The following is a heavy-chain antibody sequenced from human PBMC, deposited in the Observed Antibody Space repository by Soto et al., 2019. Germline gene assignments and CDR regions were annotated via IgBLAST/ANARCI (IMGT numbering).Heavy chain of an antibody. CDR2: INPSGGST. D-gene: IGHD5-18*01. CDR1: GYTFTNYY. J-gene: IGHJ4*02. Sequence: QVQLVQSGAEVKKPGASVKVSCKASGYTFTNYYMHWVRQAPGQGLEWMGIINPSGGSTSYAQKFQGRVTMTRETSTRTVYMELSSLRSEDTAGYYCARTALYYLDYWGQGTLVTVSA. V-gene: IGHV1-46*01. CDR3: ARTALYYLDY.